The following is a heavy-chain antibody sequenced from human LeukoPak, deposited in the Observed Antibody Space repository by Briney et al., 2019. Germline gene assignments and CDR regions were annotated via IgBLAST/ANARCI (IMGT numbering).Heavy chain of an antibody. D-gene: IGHD3-10*01. CDR3: ACYGSGGRNWFDP. V-gene: IGHV3-23*01. CDR2: ISGSGGST. Sequence: PGGSLRLSCAAPGFTFSSYAMSWVRQAPGKGLEWVSAISGSGGSTYYADSVKGRFTISRDNSKNTLYLQMNSLRAEDTAVYYCACYGSGGRNWFDPWGQGTLVTVSS. J-gene: IGHJ5*02. CDR1: GFTFSSYA.